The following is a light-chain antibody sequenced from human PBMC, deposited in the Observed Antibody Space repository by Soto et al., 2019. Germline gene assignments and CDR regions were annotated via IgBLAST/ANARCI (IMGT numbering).Light chain of an antibody. V-gene: IGKV1-39*01. J-gene: IGKJ5*01. CDR1: QSISSY. CDR2: AAS. Sequence: DIQMTQSPSSLSASVGDRVTITCRASQSISSYLNWYQQKPGKAPKLLIYAASSLQSGVPARFSGSGSGTDFTLIISSLQPEDFVTYYCQQSYSTPITFGQGTRVEIK. CDR3: QQSYSTPIT.